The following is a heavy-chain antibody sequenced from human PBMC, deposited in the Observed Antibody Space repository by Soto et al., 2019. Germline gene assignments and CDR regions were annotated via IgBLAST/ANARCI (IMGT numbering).Heavy chain of an antibody. CDR3: ATAPNLYSSSREYYYYYMDV. CDR2: FDPEDGET. J-gene: IGHJ6*03. CDR1: GYTLTELS. D-gene: IGHD6-13*01. Sequence: ASVKVSCKVSGYTLTELSMHWVRQAPGKGLEWMGGFDPEDGETIYAQKFQGRVTMTEDTSTDTDYMELSSLRSEDTAVYYCATAPNLYSSSREYYYYYMDVWGKGTTVTVSS. V-gene: IGHV1-24*01.